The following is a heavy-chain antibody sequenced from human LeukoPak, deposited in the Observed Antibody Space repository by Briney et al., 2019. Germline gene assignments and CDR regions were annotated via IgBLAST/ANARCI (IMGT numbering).Heavy chain of an antibody. CDR2: TRSKPYGGTT. V-gene: IGHV3-49*03. J-gene: IGHJ4*02. Sequence: PGRSLRLSCTASGFTFGDYAMSWFRQAPGKGLEWVGFTRSKPYGGTTEYAASVKGRFTISRDDSKTIAYLQMNSLKTEDTAVYYCTRGYDVLTGLSYFDYWGQGALVTVSS. CDR3: TRGYDVLTGLSYFDY. CDR1: GFTFGDYA. D-gene: IGHD3-9*01.